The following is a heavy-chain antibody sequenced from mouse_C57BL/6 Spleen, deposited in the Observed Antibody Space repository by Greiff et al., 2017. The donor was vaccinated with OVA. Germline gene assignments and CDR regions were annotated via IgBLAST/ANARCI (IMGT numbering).Heavy chain of an antibody. D-gene: IGHD2-1*01. CDR1: GYSFTGYY. V-gene: IGHV1-42*01. CDR3: ARSDGNYWYFDV. Sequence: EVQLQQSGPELVKPGASVKISCKASGYSFTGYYMNWVKQSPEKSLEWIGEINPSTGGTNYNQKFKAKATLTVDKSSSTAYMQLKSLTSEDSAVYYCARSDGNYWYFDVWGTGTTVTVSS. J-gene: IGHJ1*03. CDR2: INPSTGGT.